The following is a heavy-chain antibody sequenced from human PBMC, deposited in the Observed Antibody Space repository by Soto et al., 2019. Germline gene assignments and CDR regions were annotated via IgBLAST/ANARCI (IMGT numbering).Heavy chain of an antibody. CDR2: IIPIFGTA. CDR3: ARSYCSGGSCYSNWFDP. V-gene: IGHV1-69*12. Sequence: QVQLVQSGAKVKKPGSSVKVSCKASGGTFSSYAISWVRQAPRQGLEWMGGIIPIFGTANYAQKFQGRVTITADESTSTAYMELSSLRSEDTAVYYCARSYCSGGSCYSNWFDPWGQGTLVTVSS. J-gene: IGHJ5*02. D-gene: IGHD2-15*01. CDR1: GGTFSSYA.